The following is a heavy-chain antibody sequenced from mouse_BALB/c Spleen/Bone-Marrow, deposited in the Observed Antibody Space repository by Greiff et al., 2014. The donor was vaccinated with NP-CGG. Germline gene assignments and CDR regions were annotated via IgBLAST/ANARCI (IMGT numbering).Heavy chain of an antibody. Sequence: QVQLQQSGDELVKPGASVKLSCMASGFTFTSYWIHWVKQRPGQGPEWIGEINPSNGRTNYNEKFKRKATLTEDKSSSTAYMQLSSLTSEDSAVYYCARDGNYRYAMDYWGQGTPVTVSS. CDR1: GFTFTSYW. J-gene: IGHJ4*01. D-gene: IGHD2-1*01. V-gene: IGHV1S81*02. CDR3: ARDGNYRYAMDY. CDR2: INPSNGRT.